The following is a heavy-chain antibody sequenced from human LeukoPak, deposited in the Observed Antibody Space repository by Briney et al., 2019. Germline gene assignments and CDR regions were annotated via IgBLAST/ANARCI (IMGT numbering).Heavy chain of an antibody. D-gene: IGHD2-15*01. Sequence: SETLSLTCTVSGGTISSYYWSWIRQPAGKGLEWIGRIYTSGSTNYNPSLKSRVTMSVDTSKNQFSLMLISVTAADTAVYYCARDLGYCSGDSCYHYFDYWGQGTLVTVSS. V-gene: IGHV4-4*07. J-gene: IGHJ4*02. CDR1: GGTISSYY. CDR3: ARDLGYCSGDSCYHYFDY. CDR2: IYTSGST.